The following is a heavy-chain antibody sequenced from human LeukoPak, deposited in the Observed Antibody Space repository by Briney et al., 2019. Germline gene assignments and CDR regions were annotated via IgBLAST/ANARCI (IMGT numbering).Heavy chain of an antibody. CDR3: ARGYCSSTSCYFDY. D-gene: IGHD2-2*01. J-gene: IGHJ4*02. CDR2: INWNGGST. CDR1: GFTVSSNY. Sequence: GGSLRLSCAGSGFTVSSNYMNWVRQTPGKGLEWVSGINWNGGSTGYADSVKGRFTISRDNAKNSLYLQMNSLRAEDTALYYCARGYCSSTSCYFDYWGQGTLVTVSS. V-gene: IGHV3-20*04.